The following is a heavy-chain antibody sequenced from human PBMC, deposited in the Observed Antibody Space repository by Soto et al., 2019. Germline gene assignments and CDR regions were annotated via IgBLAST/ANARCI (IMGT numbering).Heavy chain of an antibody. J-gene: IGHJ6*03. V-gene: IGHV4-59*08. CDR2: IHYSGNT. CDR3: ARSSNYFDWLLGEGGYMDV. Sequence: SETLSLTCTVSGGSISNYYWSWIRQPPGKGLEWIGYIHYSGNTKYNPSLKSRVTMSADTSKNQFSLKLSSVTAADTAVYYCARSSNYFDWLLGEGGYMDVWGKGTTVTVSS. D-gene: IGHD3-9*01. CDR1: GGSISNYY.